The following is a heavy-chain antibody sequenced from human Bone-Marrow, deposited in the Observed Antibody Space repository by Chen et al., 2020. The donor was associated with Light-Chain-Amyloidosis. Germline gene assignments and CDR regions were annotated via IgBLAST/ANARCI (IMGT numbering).Heavy chain of an antibody. D-gene: IGHD1-1*01. J-gene: IGHJ4*02. Sequence: EVLLVESGGGLVQPGGSLRLSCAASGFTFSSYWTHWVRQAPGKGLVWVSRINGDGSATNYPDFVKGRFTISRDNAKNTLYLQMNSLRAGDTAVYYCARSQSGIYDYWGQGTLVTVSS. V-gene: IGHV3-74*02. CDR1: GFTFSSYW. CDR2: INGDGSAT. CDR3: ARSQSGIYDY.